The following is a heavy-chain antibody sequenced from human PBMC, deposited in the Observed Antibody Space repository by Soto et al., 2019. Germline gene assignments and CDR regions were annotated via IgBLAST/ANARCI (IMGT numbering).Heavy chain of an antibody. CDR2: IYYSWNT. CDR3: ASSSLYGMDV. D-gene: IGHD2-2*02. V-gene: IGHV4-30-4*02. CDR1: GGSISSGYYY. J-gene: IGHJ6*02. Sequence: SETLSLTCSVSGGSISSGYYYWIWVRQPPGKGLEWIGNIYYSWNTYYNPSLKSRLIISIDPSKNQFSLNVSSVTAADPPVHYCASSSLYGMDVCGQGTTVTV.